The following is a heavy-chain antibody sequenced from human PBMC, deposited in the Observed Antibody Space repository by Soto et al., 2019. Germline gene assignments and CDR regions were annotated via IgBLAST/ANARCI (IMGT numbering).Heavy chain of an antibody. CDR2: IIPIFGTA. D-gene: IGHD5-18*01. CDR1: GGTFSSYA. Sequence: QVQLVQSGAEVKKPGSSVKVSCKASGGTFSSYAISWVRQAPGQGLEWMGGIIPIFGTANYAQKFQGRVTITADESTSRAHLGLSSLRSEDTAVYYCAREGHAAMVYYYYGMDVWGQGTTVTVSS. V-gene: IGHV1-69*12. J-gene: IGHJ6*02. CDR3: AREGHAAMVYYYYGMDV.